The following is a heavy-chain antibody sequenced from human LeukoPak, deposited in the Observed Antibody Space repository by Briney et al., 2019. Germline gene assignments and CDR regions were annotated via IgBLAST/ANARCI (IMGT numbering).Heavy chain of an antibody. V-gene: IGHV3-33*06. CDR3: AKAPRRPGAGAPYYFDY. CDR1: GFTFSDYG. J-gene: IGHJ4*02. CDR2: IWYDGSNK. Sequence: PGGSLRLSCTASGFTFSDYGMHWVRQPPGKGLEWVAIIWYDGSNKKYEDSVKGRFTISRDNSKNTLYLQMNSLRAEDTAVYYCAKAPRRPGAGAPYYFDYWGQGTLVTVSS. D-gene: IGHD1-26*01.